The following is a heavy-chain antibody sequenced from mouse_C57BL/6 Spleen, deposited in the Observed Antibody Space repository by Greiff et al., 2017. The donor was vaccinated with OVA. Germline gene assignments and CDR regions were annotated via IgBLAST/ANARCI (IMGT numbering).Heavy chain of an antibody. CDR3: ARGYYGSLYYFDD. Sequence: VQLQQSGPVLVKPGASVKMSCKASGYTFTDYYMNWVKQSHGKSLEWIGVINPYNGGTSYNQKFKGKATLTVDKSSSTAYMELNSLTSEDSAVYYGARGYYGSLYYFDDGGQGTTLTVSS. V-gene: IGHV1-19*01. J-gene: IGHJ2*01. D-gene: IGHD1-1*01. CDR2: INPYNGGT. CDR1: GYTFTDYY.